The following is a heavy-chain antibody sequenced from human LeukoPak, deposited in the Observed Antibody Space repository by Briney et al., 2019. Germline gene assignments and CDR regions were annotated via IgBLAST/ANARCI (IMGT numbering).Heavy chain of an antibody. V-gene: IGHV5-51*01. CDR2: IYPGDSDT. Sequence: GASLQISCKGSGYSFSNYWIGWVRQMPGEGLEWMGIIYPGDSDTRYSPSFQGQVTISADKSISTAYLQWSSLKASDTAMYYCARPQGTGTGIRWGQGTLVTVSS. CDR3: ARPQGTGTGIR. CDR1: GYSFSNYW. D-gene: IGHD1-7*01. J-gene: IGHJ4*02.